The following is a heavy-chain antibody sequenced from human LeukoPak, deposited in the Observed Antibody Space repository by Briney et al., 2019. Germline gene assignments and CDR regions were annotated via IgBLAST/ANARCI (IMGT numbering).Heavy chain of an antibody. CDR3: ARDNCGGDCQAPYGMDV. D-gene: IGHD2-21*02. V-gene: IGHV4-61*02. J-gene: IGHJ6*02. CDR1: GGSISSGSYY. Sequence: SETLSLTCTVSGGSISSGSYYWSWIRQPAGKGLEWIGRIYTSGSTNYNPSLKSRVTISVDTSKNQFSLKLSSVTAADTAVYYCARDNCGGDCQAPYGMDVWGQGTTVTVPS. CDR2: IYTSGST.